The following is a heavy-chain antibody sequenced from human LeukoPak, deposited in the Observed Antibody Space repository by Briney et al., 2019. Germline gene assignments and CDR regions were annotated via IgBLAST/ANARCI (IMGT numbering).Heavy chain of an antibody. CDR2: INSDGSST. J-gene: IGHJ4*02. Sequence: PGGSLRLSCAASTFPFSSFWMHWVRQAPGKGLVWVSRINSDGSSTNYADSVKGRFTISRDNANNTRYLQMNRLRAEDTAVYYCARGDYGGDYFDYWGQGTLVTVSS. V-gene: IGHV3-74*01. D-gene: IGHD4-23*01. CDR3: ARGDYGGDYFDY. CDR1: TFPFSSFW.